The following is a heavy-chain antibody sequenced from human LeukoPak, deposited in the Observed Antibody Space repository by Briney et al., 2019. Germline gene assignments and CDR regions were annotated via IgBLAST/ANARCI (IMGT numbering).Heavy chain of an antibody. CDR1: GFTFSSYW. V-gene: IGHV3-74*01. J-gene: IGHJ5*02. CDR2: INSDGSST. CDR3: ARVARGYCSGGSCYNWFDP. Sequence: PGGSLRLSCAASGFTFSSYWMHWVRQAPGKGLVWVSRINSDGSSTSYADSVKGRFTISRDNAKNTLYLQMNSLRAEDTAVYYCARVARGYCSGGSCYNWFDPWGQGTLVTVSS. D-gene: IGHD2-15*01.